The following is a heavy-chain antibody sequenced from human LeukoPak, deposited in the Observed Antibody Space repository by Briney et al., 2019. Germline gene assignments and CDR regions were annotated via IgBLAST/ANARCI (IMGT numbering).Heavy chain of an antibody. D-gene: IGHD5/OR15-5a*01. CDR2: IYFGGTT. CDR3: ARGDSVYVY. J-gene: IGHJ4*02. Sequence: GGSLRLSCAASGFTASSNYMTWVRQAPGQGLEWVSVIYFGGTTYYADSVKGRFTISRDNSKNTVYLQMNSLRVEDTAVYYCARGDSVYVYWGQGTVVTVSS. CDR1: GFTASSNY. V-gene: IGHV3-53*01.